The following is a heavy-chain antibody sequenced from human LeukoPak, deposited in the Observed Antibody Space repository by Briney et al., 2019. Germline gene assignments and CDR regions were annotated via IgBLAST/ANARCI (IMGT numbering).Heavy chain of an antibody. V-gene: IGHV4-4*07. D-gene: IGHD3-16*01. CDR3: ARDYGDASDI. CDR2: ISTSGSI. Sequence: SETLSLTCTVSGGSISSYFWSWIRQPAGKGLEWIGRISTSGSINYNPSLKSRVTLSVDTSKNQFSLKLSSVTDADTVVYYCARDYGDASDIWGQGTMVTVS. CDR1: GGSISSYF. J-gene: IGHJ3*02.